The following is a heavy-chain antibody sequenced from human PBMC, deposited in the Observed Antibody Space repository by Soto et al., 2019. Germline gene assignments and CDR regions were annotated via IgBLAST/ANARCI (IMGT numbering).Heavy chain of an antibody. V-gene: IGHV3-23*01. CDR1: GFTFSSYA. CDR2: ISGSGGGP. Sequence: EVQVLESGGGLVQPGGSLRLSCAASGFTFSSYAMSWVRQAPGKGLEWVSSISGSGGGPYYADSVKGRFTFSRDNSKNTLYLQMNSLRAEDTAVYYCAKFGMATTKRSPPYYIDYWGQGALVTVSS. CDR3: AKFGMATTKRSPPYYIDY. D-gene: IGHD1-1*01. J-gene: IGHJ4*02.